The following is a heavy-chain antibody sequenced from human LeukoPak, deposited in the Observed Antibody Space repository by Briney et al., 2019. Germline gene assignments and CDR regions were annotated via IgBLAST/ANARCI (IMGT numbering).Heavy chain of an antibody. Sequence: SETLSLTCTVSGYSISSGYLWGWIRQPPGKGLEWIGSTYHGGTTYSNPSLKSRVIISEDTSKNQFSLKLSSVTAADTAVYYCARGSGDWTFYFDYWGQGTLVTVSS. D-gene: IGHD2-21*02. CDR3: ARGSGDWTFYFDY. CDR1: GYSISSGYL. V-gene: IGHV4-38-2*02. J-gene: IGHJ4*02. CDR2: TYHGGTT.